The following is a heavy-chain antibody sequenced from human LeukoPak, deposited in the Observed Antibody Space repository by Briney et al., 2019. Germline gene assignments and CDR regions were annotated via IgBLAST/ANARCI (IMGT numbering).Heavy chain of an antibody. V-gene: IGHV4-34*01. CDR3: ARGRWVAATPPYYYYGMDV. CDR1: GGSFSGYY. Sequence: SETLSLTCAVYGGSFSGYYWSWIRQPPGKGLEWIGEINHSGSTNYNPSLKSRVTISVDTSKNQFSLKLSSVTAADTAVYYCARGRWVAATPPYYYYGMDVWGQGTTVTVSS. D-gene: IGHD2-15*01. CDR2: INHSGST. J-gene: IGHJ6*02.